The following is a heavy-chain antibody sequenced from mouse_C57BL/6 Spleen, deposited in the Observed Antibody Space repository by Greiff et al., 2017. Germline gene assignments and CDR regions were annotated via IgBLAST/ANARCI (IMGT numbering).Heavy chain of an antibody. Sequence: EVKLMESGPGLVKPSQSLSLTCSVTGYSITSGYYWNWIRQFPGNKLEWMGYISYDGSNNYNPSLKNRISITRDTSKNQFFLKLNSVTTEDTATYYCARDFPNYDYDGNYYAMDYWGQGTSVTVSS. D-gene: IGHD2-4*01. J-gene: IGHJ4*01. CDR3: ARDFPNYDYDGNYYAMDY. CDR2: ISYDGSN. V-gene: IGHV3-6*01. CDR1: GYSITSGYY.